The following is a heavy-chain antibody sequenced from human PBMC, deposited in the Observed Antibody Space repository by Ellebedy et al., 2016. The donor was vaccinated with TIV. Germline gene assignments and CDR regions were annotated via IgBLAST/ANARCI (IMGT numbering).Heavy chain of an antibody. CDR3: AREAIAVNAFDN. D-gene: IGHD6-19*01. V-gene: IGHV3-33*01. J-gene: IGHJ3*02. Sequence: GESLKISXAASGFTFSSYGMHWGRQAPGKGLEWVAVIWYDGSNKYYADSVKGRFTISRDNSKNTVYLQMNSLRAEDTAVYYCAREAIAVNAFDNWGQGTMVTVSS. CDR1: GFTFSSYG. CDR2: IWYDGSNK.